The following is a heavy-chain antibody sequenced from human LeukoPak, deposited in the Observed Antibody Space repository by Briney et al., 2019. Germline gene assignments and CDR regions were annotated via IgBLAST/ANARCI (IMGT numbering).Heavy chain of an antibody. V-gene: IGHV4-59*01. CDR1: GGSISSYY. Sequence: SETLSLTCTVSGGSISSYYWSWIRQPPGKGLEWIGYIYYSGSTNYNPSLKSRVTISVDTSKNQFSLKLSSVTAADMAVYYCARDSSSCYYYYGMDVWGQGTTVTVSS. CDR2: IYYSGST. CDR3: ARDSSSCYYYYGMDV. D-gene: IGHD6-13*01. J-gene: IGHJ6*01.